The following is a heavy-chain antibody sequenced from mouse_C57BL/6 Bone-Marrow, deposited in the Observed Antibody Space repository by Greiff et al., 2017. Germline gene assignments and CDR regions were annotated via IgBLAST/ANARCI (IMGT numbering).Heavy chain of an antibody. J-gene: IGHJ3*01. D-gene: IGHD1-1*01. CDR1: GYTFTSYW. Sequence: QVQLQQPGAELVKPGASVKVSCKASGYTFTSYWMHWVKQRPGQGLEWIGRIHPSDSDTNYNQKFKGKATLTADKSSSTAYMQLSSLTSEDSAVYYCAITVLAPGLAYWGQGTLVTVSA. CDR2: IHPSDSDT. CDR3: AITVLAPGLAY. V-gene: IGHV1-74*01.